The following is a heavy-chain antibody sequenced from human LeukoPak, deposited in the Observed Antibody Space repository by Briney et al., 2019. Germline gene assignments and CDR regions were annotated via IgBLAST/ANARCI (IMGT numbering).Heavy chain of an antibody. V-gene: IGHV5-51*04. Sequence: GESLKISCKGSGYNFTSYWIGWVRQMPGKGLEWMGIIYPGDSDTTYSPSFQGQVTISADKPISTAFLQWSSLKASDTAMYYCARNGPWEPDAFDIWGQGTMVTVSS. CDR2: IYPGDSDT. CDR1: GYNFTSYW. CDR3: ARNGPWEPDAFDI. D-gene: IGHD1-26*01. J-gene: IGHJ3*02.